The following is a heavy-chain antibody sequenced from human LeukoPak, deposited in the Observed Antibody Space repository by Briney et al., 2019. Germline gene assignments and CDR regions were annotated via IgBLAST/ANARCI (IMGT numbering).Heavy chain of an antibody. D-gene: IGHD4-17*01. CDR2: IQYDGSSK. V-gene: IGHV3-30*02. J-gene: IGHJ4*02. Sequence: GGSLRLSCVASGFTFSSYGMHWVRQAPGKVLEWVAFIQYDGSSKYYADSVKGRFTISRDNSKNTLYLQMNSLRTEDTAVYYCAKDNYGDSYFDYWGQGTLVTVSS. CDR3: AKDNYGDSYFDY. CDR1: GFTFSSYG.